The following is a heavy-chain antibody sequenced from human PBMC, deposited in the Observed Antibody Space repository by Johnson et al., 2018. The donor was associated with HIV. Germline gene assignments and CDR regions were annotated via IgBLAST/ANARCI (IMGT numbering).Heavy chain of an antibody. CDR1: GFTFSSYA. Sequence: VQLVESGGGLVKPGGSLRLSCAASGFTFSSYAMHWVRQAPGKGLEWVAVISYDGSNKYYADSVKGRFTISRDNSKNTLYLQMNSLRAEDTAVYYCAREGQEFNDAFDIWGQGTMVTVSS. D-gene: IGHD3-10*01. V-gene: IGHV3-30*04. CDR2: ISYDGSNK. J-gene: IGHJ3*02. CDR3: AREGQEFNDAFDI.